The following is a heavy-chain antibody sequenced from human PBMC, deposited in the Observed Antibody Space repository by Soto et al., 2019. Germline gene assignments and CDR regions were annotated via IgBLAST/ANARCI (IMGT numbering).Heavy chain of an antibody. CDR1: GFTFSNAW. CDR3: TTVYLVVAALTDY. J-gene: IGHJ4*02. Sequence: GGSLRLSCGASGFTFSNAWMSWVRQAPGKGLEWVGRIKSKTDGGTTDYAAPVKGRFTISRDDSKNTLYLQMNSLKTEDTAVYYCTTVYLVVAALTDYWGQGTLVTVSS. D-gene: IGHD2-15*01. V-gene: IGHV3-15*01. CDR2: IKSKTDGGTT.